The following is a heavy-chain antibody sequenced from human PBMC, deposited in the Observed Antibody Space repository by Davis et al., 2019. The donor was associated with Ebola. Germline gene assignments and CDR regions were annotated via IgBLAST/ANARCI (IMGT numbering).Heavy chain of an antibody. Sequence: GESLKISCAASGFTFSSYWMHWVRQAPGKGLVWVSRINSDGSSTSYADSVKGRFTISRDNAKNTLYLQMNSLRAEDTAVYYCAKAYLYGVDYWGQGTQVTVSS. J-gene: IGHJ4*02. CDR2: INSDGSST. CDR3: AKAYLYGVDY. D-gene: IGHD3-16*01. CDR1: GFTFSSYW. V-gene: IGHV3-74*01.